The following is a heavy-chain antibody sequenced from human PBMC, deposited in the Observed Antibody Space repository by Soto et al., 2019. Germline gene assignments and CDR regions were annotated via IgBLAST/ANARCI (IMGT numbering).Heavy chain of an antibody. Sequence: EVQLLESGGDLIQPGGSLRLSCAASGFTFNIYAMTWVRQAPGKGLEWVAAISRYGDFTYYADSVEGRFTISRDNSKNTLYLQMNSLRAADTAAYYCAKDRYLDHDSRGYLFDNWGQGTLVTVSS. V-gene: IGHV3-23*01. D-gene: IGHD3-22*01. CDR3: AKDRYLDHDSRGYLFDN. J-gene: IGHJ4*02. CDR1: GFTFNIYA. CDR2: ISRYGDFT.